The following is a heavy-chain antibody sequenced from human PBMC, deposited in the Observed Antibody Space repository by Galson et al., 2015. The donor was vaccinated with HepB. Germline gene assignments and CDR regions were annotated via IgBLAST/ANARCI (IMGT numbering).Heavy chain of an antibody. V-gene: IGHV3-48*01. CDR1: GFTFSSYS. Sequence: SLRLSCAASGFTFSSYSMNWVRQAPGKGLEWVSYISSSSSTIYYADSVKGRFTISRDNAKNSLYLQMNSLRAEDTAVYYCARERGTTVTTGFDYWGQGTLVTVSS. D-gene: IGHD4-17*01. J-gene: IGHJ4*02. CDR3: ARERGTTVTTGFDY. CDR2: ISSSSSTI.